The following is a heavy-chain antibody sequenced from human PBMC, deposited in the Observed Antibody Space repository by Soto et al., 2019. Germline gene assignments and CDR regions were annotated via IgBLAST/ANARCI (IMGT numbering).Heavy chain of an antibody. V-gene: IGHV3-21*01. J-gene: IGHJ6*02. D-gene: IGHD3-10*01. CDR2: ISSSSSYI. CDR3: ARIGSLGNGMDV. CDR1: GFTFSRCS. Sequence: XXSLRLSFAACGFTFSRCSMHWVPQAPGKGLEWVSSISSSSSYIYYADSVKGRFTISRDNAKNSLYLQMNRMRAEDTAVYYCARIGSLGNGMDVWGQGTTVTVSS.